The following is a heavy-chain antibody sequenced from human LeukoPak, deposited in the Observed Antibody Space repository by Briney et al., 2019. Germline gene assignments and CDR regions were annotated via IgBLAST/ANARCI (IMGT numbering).Heavy chain of an antibody. Sequence: SETLSLTCAVYGGSFSGYFWSWIRQPPGKGLEWIGEINHSGSTNYNPSLKGRVTISVDTSKKQFSLKLNSVTAADTAVYYCARVGGDTSGFSVWGQGALVTVSS. CDR1: GGSFSGYF. CDR3: ARVGGDTSGFSV. CDR2: INHSGST. J-gene: IGHJ1*01. D-gene: IGHD3-22*01. V-gene: IGHV4-34*01.